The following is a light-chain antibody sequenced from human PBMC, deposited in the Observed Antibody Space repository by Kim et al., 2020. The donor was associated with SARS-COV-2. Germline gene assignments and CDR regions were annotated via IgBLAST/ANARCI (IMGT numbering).Light chain of an antibody. V-gene: IGKV1-33*01. CDR3: QQYDNLLT. CDR2: DAS. J-gene: IGKJ4*01. CDR1: QDISNY. Sequence: SASVGDRVTITCQASQDISNYLNGYQQKPGKAPKLLIYDASNLETGVPSRFSGSGSGTDFTFTISSLQPEDIATYYCQQYDNLLTFGGGTKVDIK.